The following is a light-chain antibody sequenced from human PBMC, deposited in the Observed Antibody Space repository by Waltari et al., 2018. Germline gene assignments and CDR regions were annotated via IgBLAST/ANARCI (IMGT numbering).Light chain of an antibody. CDR1: QSLLRSTGYNF. CDR2: LGS. V-gene: IGKV2-28*01. J-gene: IGKJ3*01. Sequence: DIVMTQSPLSLSVTPGEPASISCRSSQSLLRSTGYNFLDWYLQKPGQPPQLLISLGSDRASGVPDRFSGSGTGTDFTLKISRVEAEDVGIYYCMQDLHTPTTFGPGTKVDIK. CDR3: MQDLHTPTT.